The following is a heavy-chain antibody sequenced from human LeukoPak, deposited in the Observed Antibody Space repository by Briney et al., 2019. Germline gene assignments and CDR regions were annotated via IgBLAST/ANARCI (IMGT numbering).Heavy chain of an antibody. D-gene: IGHD6-13*01. V-gene: IGHV4-4*02. CDR2: IYHGGST. Sequence: SGTLSLTCAVSGGSISSSNWWSWVRQPPGKGLEWIGEIYHGGSTNYNPSLKSRVTISVDKSKNQFSLKLSSVTAADTAVYYCAREENSSSWYKYFDYWGQGTLVTVSS. CDR1: GGSISSSNW. CDR3: AREENSSSWYKYFDY. J-gene: IGHJ4*02.